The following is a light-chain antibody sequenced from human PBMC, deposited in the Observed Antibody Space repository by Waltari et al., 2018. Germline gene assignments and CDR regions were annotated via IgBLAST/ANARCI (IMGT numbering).Light chain of an antibody. CDR1: QSVSNY. CDR2: GAS. Sequence: EIELTQSPATLSLSPGERANLPCRASQSVSNYLSWYQQKPGQAPRLLIYGASNRVTGIPARFSGSGSGTDFTLTISSLEPGDFAVYYCQQRSNPITFGQGTRLEIK. CDR3: QQRSNPIT. J-gene: IGKJ5*01. V-gene: IGKV3-11*01.